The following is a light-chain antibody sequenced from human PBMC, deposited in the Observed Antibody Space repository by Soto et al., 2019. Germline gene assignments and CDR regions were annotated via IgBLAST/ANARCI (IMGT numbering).Light chain of an antibody. Sequence: EIVMRQSPATLSLSPGGRATLSCMASQSIGSNLAWYQQKPGQSPRLLIYGASTRATGLPARFSGSGSGTEFTLTISSLQSEDFALYYCQQYNNWPITFGQGTRLEIK. CDR1: QSIGSN. CDR3: QQYNNWPIT. J-gene: IGKJ5*01. CDR2: GAS. V-gene: IGKV3-15*01.